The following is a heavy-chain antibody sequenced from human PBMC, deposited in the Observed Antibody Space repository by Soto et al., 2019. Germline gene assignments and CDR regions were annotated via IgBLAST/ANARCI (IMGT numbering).Heavy chain of an antibody. CDR3: ARGSYYYDRSGYYHY. V-gene: IGHV4-30-4*01. J-gene: IGHJ4*02. Sequence: QVQLQESGPGLVKPSQTLSLTCTVSGGSISSGDYYWSWIRQPPGKGLEWIGYIYYSGSTYYNPFLKSRVTVSVDPSKNQISVKLSSVTAADTAVYYCARGSYYYDRSGYYHYWGQGTLVTVST. CDR1: GGSISSGDYY. D-gene: IGHD3-22*01. CDR2: IYYSGST.